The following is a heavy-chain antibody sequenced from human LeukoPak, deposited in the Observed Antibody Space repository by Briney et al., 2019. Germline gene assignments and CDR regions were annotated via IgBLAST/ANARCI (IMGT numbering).Heavy chain of an antibody. CDR3: GRQGYTASYYFVDY. D-gene: IGHD1-26*01. V-gene: IGHV4-59*10. Sequence: KPSETLSLTCGVSGGSINSYYWGWVRQPAGKGLGWSGRIYTTGTTNYSPSLNSRLTMSLDTSKNPFSLKLRSLTAADTAVYYCGRQGYTASYYFVDYWSQGTLVTVSS. CDR1: GGSINSYY. J-gene: IGHJ4*02. CDR2: IYTTGTT.